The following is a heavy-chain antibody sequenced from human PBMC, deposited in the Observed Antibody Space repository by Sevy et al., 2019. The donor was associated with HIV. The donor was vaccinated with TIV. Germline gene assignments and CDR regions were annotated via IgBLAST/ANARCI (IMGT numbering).Heavy chain of an antibody. CDR2: IYYGGTS. V-gene: IGHV4-39*01. Sequence: SETLSLTCTVSGGSISSGTYYWGWIRQPPGKGLEWIGNIYYGGTSYYNPSLKSRVTISVDTSKNRFSLNLRSVTAAATAVFYCARGGGNSEWGYYFDFWGQGTLVTVSS. CDR3: ARGGGNSEWGYYFDF. CDR1: GGSISSGTYY. D-gene: IGHD2-21*02. J-gene: IGHJ4*02.